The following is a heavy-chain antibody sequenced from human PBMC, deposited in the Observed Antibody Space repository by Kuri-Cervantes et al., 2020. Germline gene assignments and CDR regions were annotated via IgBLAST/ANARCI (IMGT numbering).Heavy chain of an antibody. D-gene: IGHD5-24*01. CDR2: IYSGGSK. CDR1: GFTVSSNY. Sequence: GGSLRLSCAVSGFTVSSNYMSWVRQAPGKGLEWVSVIYSGGSKYYSDSVKGRFTISRDNSKNTLYLQMNSLRAEDTAVYYYARHPDGSGDGYNNWTLDYWGQGTLVTVSS. CDR3: ARHPDGSGDGYNNWTLDY. V-gene: IGHV3-53*01. J-gene: IGHJ4*02.